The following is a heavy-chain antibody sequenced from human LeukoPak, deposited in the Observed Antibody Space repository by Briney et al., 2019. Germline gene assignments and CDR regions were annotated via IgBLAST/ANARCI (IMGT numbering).Heavy chain of an antibody. CDR2: ISAYNGNT. V-gene: IGHV1-18*01. CDR1: GYTFTSYG. Sequence: ASVKVSCTASGYTFTSYGISWVRQAPGQGLEWMGWISAYNGNTNYAQKLQGRVTMTTDTSTSTAYMELRSLRSDDTAVYYCARGAGGKPGDYYYYGMDVWGQGTTVTVSS. CDR3: ARGAGGKPGDYYYYGMDV. J-gene: IGHJ6*02. D-gene: IGHD4-23*01.